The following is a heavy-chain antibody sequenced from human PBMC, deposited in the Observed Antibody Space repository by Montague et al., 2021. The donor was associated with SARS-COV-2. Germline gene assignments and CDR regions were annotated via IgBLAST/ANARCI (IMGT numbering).Heavy chain of an antibody. J-gene: IGHJ3*01. CDR2: INHSGSS. CDR3: ARAQVTIFGVLIMLPAAGAVDV. V-gene: IGHV4-34*01. Sequence: SETLSLTCAVYSGSFTGYYWTWIRQPPGKGLEWIGEINHSGSSNYNPSLESRVTMSVDTSKNQFSLRLNSVSAADTAVYYCARAQVTIFGVLIMLPAAGAVDVWGQGTTVTVSS. D-gene: IGHD3-3*01. CDR1: SGSFTGYY.